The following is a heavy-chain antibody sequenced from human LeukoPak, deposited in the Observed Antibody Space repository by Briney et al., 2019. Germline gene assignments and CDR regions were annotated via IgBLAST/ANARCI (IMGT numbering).Heavy chain of an antibody. D-gene: IGHD3-10*01. Sequence: QTLSLSCTFSGFSLRTSGMCVGWIRQPPGKALEWLVCIDGGADKYYSPSMKTRLTISKDTSNNPAVLTMTNMAPVYTVMYYCARGSNAGSYYLGYYDYYMDFWGKGTTVTVSS. CDR2: IDGGADK. CDR1: GFSLRTSGMC. CDR3: ARGSNAGSYYLGYYDYYMDF. V-gene: IGHV2-70*11. J-gene: IGHJ6*03.